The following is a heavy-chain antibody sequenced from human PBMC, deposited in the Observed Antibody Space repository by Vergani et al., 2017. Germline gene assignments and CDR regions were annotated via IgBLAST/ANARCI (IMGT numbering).Heavy chain of an antibody. CDR2: IYDNGNT. D-gene: IGHD5-24*01. CDR1: GVSIKSRSYY. J-gene: IGHJ6*02. Sequence: QLQLQESGPGLVKPSETLSLTCAVSGVSIKSRSYYWGWIRQSPGKGLEWIGFIYDNGNTYYNPSLKSRVAISVDTSKNQVSLNLGSVTAADTAVYYCARNRAIELAGRMHYYYAIDVWGQGTTVTVSS. V-gene: IGHV4-39*01. CDR3: ARNRAIELAGRMHYYYAIDV.